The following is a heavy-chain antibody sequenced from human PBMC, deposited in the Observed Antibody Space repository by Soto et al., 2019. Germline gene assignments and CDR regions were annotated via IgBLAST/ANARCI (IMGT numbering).Heavy chain of an antibody. Sequence: PGGSLRLSCAAYGFTFSTYTMNWVRQAPGKGLEWVSSISSSSGYLSYADSVKGRFTISRDNSKNSLYLQMNSVRAEDTAVYYCARDLSRPQKSYEDTSGSPDYWGQGTLVTVSS. CDR1: GFTFSTYT. D-gene: IGHD3-22*01. CDR2: ISSSSGYL. V-gene: IGHV3-21*01. CDR3: ARDLSRPQKSYEDTSGSPDY. J-gene: IGHJ4*02.